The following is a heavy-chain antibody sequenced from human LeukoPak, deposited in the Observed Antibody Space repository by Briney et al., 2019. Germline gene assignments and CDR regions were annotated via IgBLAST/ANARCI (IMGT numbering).Heavy chain of an antibody. CDR2: IYYSGST. CDR3: ARLVQPTSLGWYFDY. CDR1: GGSFSSYY. Sequence: SETLSLTCTVSGGSFSSYYWSWIRQPPGKGLEWIGYIYYSGSTNYNPSLKSRVTISVDTSKNQFSLKLSSVTAADTAVYYCARLVQPTSLGWYFDYWGQGTLVTVSS. V-gene: IGHV4-59*01. D-gene: IGHD2/OR15-2a*01. J-gene: IGHJ4*02.